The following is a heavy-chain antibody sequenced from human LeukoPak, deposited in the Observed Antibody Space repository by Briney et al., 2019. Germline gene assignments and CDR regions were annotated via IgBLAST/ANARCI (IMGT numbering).Heavy chain of an antibody. CDR1: GLTFSSYD. J-gene: IGHJ3*02. CDR2: IGTAGDT. CDR3: ARGRWGAFDI. V-gene: IGHV3-13*04. Sequence: PGGSLRLSCAASGLTFSSYDMHWVRQGAGKGLEWVSAIGTAGDTYYPVSVKGRFTISRENAKNSLYLQMNSLRAGDTAVYYCARGRWGAFDIWGQGTMVTVSS. D-gene: IGHD5-24*01.